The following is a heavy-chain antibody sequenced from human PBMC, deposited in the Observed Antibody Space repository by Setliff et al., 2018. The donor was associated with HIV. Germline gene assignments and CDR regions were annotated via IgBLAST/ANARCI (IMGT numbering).Heavy chain of an antibody. Sequence: TGGSLRLSCAASGFTFSNYAMSWVRQAPGKGLEWVSAITGSGRTTYYADSVKGRFTISRDNSKNTLSLQMNSLRAEDTAVYYCAKDVSWRVRTYIDYWGQGALVTVSS. D-gene: IGHD3-3*01. J-gene: IGHJ4*02. CDR1: GFTFSNYA. CDR2: ITGSGRTT. V-gene: IGHV3-23*01. CDR3: AKDVSWRVRTYIDY.